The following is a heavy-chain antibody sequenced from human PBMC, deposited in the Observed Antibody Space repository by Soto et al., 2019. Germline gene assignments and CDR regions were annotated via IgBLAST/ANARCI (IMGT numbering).Heavy chain of an antibody. J-gene: IGHJ4*02. CDR1: GFTFSNAW. CDR3: TTHITETPFFNY. V-gene: IGHV3-15*01. D-gene: IGHD1-7*01. CDR2: IKSKTDGGAT. Sequence: GGSLRLSCAASGFTFSNAWMSWVRQAPGKGLEWVGRIKSKTDGGATDYAAPVKGRFTISRDDSKNTLYLQMNSLKTEDTAVYFSTTHITETPFFNYCCQGTLVSV.